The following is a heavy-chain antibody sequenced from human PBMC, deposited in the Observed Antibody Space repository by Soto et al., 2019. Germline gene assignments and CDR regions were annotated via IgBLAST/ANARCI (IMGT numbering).Heavy chain of an antibody. Sequence: GGSLRLSCAASGFTFSNYGMHWVRQAPGKGLEWVTVISFDGSNKYYADSVKGRFTISRDNSKNTLSLQMNSLRAEDTAVYYCARSTSSTLSYYYGMDVWGQGTTVTVSS. J-gene: IGHJ6*02. D-gene: IGHD6-6*01. CDR1: GFTFSNYG. CDR3: ARSTSSTLSYYYGMDV. V-gene: IGHV3-30*03. CDR2: ISFDGSNK.